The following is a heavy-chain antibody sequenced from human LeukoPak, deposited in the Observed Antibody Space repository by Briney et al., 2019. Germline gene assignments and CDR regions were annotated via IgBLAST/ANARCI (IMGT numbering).Heavy chain of an antibody. D-gene: IGHD3-10*01. CDR1: GFAFSGYG. CDR3: ATYIIGPTIDY. J-gene: IGHJ4*02. Sequence: PGGSLRLSCAASGFAFSGYGMHWVRQAPGKGLEWVTYIAYDGSDKFYADSVKGRFTISRDNAKNSVYLQMNSLRDGDTAVYYCATYIIGPTIDYWGQGTLVSVSS. CDR2: IAYDGSDK. V-gene: IGHV3-30*02.